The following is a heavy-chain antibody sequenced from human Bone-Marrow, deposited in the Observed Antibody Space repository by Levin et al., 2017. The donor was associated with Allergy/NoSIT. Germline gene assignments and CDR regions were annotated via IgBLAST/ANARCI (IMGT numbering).Heavy chain of an antibody. J-gene: IGHJ4*02. CDR2: INPRGGST. Sequence: GESLKISCKASGYTLSDYHMEWVRQAPGQGLEWMGIINPRGGSTMYAQKFQGRVIMTRDTSTSTVSMELSGLKSEDTAVYYCARVSFGDYQRLNYWGQGTLVTVSS. CDR1: GYTLSDYH. CDR3: ARVSFGDYQRLNY. V-gene: IGHV1-46*01. D-gene: IGHD4-17*01.